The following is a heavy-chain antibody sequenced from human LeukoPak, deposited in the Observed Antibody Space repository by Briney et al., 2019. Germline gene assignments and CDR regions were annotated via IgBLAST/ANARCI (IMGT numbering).Heavy chain of an antibody. J-gene: IGHJ4*02. Sequence: SETLSLTCDVSGVSINTCCYYWTWIRQPPGKGLEWIGYKYYSGSTRYNSSLRSRLTISLDTSKNQFSLRLTSVTAADTAVYYCARGRSYGFDFGSWGPGTLVIVSS. V-gene: IGHV4-61*01. CDR1: GVSINTCCYY. D-gene: IGHD5-18*01. CDR2: KYYSGST. CDR3: ARGRSYGFDFGS.